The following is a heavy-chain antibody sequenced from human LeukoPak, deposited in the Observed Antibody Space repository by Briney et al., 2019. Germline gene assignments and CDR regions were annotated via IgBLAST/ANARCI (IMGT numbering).Heavy chain of an antibody. Sequence: SETLSLTCAVYGGSFSGYYWSWIRQPPGKGLEWIGEINHSGSTNYNPSLKSRVTISVDTSKNQFSLKLSSVTAADTAVYYCARDVGRDGDYWGQGTLVTVSS. CDR1: GGSFSGYY. CDR3: ARDVGRDGDY. J-gene: IGHJ4*02. CDR2: INHSGST. V-gene: IGHV4-34*01.